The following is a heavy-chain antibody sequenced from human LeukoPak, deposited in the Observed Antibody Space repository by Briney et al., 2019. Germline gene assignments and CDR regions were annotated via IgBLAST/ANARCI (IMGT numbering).Heavy chain of an antibody. Sequence: SVKVSCKASGGTFSSYAISWVRQAPGQGLEWMGRIIPILGIANYAQKFQGRVTITADKSTSTAYMELSSLRSEDTAVYYCARDIAAAGTYGHWGQGTLVTVSS. CDR2: IIPILGIA. CDR1: GGTFSSYA. V-gene: IGHV1-69*04. D-gene: IGHD6-13*01. J-gene: IGHJ4*02. CDR3: ARDIAAAGTYGH.